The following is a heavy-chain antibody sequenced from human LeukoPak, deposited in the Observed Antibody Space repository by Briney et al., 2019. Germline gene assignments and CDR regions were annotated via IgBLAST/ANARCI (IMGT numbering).Heavy chain of an antibody. CDR2: INPNSGDP. D-gene: IGHD2-8*01. J-gene: IGHJ6*03. CDR1: GYTFTDSY. V-gene: IGHV1-2*06. Sequence: ASVTVSCKASGYTFTDSYIHWVRQAPGQGLEWMGRINPNSGDPNYPQNFQGRVTMTRDTSISTAYMEMSSLTSDDTAVYYCARSAGHCNNGVCFTDYYIDVWGTGTTVTVSS. CDR3: ARSAGHCNNGVCFTDYYIDV.